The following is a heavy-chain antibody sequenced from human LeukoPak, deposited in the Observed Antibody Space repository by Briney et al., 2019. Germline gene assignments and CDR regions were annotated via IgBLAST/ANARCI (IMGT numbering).Heavy chain of an antibody. CDR2: IYSSGST. CDR1: GGSISGYY. D-gene: IGHD6-13*01. J-gene: IGHJ4*02. V-gene: IGHV4-4*07. Sequence: SETLSLTCTVSGGSISGYYWSSIRQPAGKGLEWIGRIYSSGSTNYNPSLKSRITMSVDTSKNQFSLKLSSVTAADTALYYCARDSSSWLGVDYWGQGTLVTVSS. CDR3: ARDSSSWLGVDY.